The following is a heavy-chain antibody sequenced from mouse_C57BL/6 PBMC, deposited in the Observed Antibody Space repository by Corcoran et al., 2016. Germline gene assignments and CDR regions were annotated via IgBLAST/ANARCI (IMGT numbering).Heavy chain of an antibody. V-gene: IGHV9-3*01. J-gene: IGHJ4*01. CDR3: ASDYGSPYYYAMDY. CDR1: GYTFTTYG. CDR2: INTYSGVP. Sequence: QIQLVQSGPELKKPGETVKISCKASGYTFTTYGMSWVKQAPGKGLKWMGWINTYSGVPTYADDFKGRFAFSLETSASTAYLQINNLKNEDTATYFCASDYGSPYYYAMDYWGQGTSVTVSS. D-gene: IGHD1-1*01.